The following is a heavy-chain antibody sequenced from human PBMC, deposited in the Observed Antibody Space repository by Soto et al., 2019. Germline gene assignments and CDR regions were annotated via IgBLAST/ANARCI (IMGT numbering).Heavy chain of an antibody. CDR1: GFTFSSYS. CDR2: ISSSSSYI. V-gene: IGHV3-21*01. CDR3: ARDLTAATTRGYYYYGMDV. J-gene: IGHJ6*02. Sequence: GGSLRLSCAASGFTFSSYSMNWVRQAPGKGLEWVSSISSSSSYIYYADSVKGRFTISRDNAKNSLYLQMNSLRAEDTAVYYCARDLTAATTRGYYYYGMDVWGQGTTVTVS. D-gene: IGHD2-15*01.